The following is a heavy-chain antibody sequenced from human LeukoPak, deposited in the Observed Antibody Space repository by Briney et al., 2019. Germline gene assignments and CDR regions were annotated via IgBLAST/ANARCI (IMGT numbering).Heavy chain of an antibody. V-gene: IGHV1-18*01. D-gene: IGHD4-23*01. CDR1: GYTFSNYG. Sequence: ASVKVSCKASGYTFSNYGISWVRQAPGQGLEWMGWISPYNGNTNYAQKLQGRVTMTTDTSTNTAYMDLRSLRSDDTAGYYCPRGGLGGMTTVVLDAFDIWGQGTMVTVSS. CDR2: ISPYNGNT. CDR3: PRGGLGGMTTVVLDAFDI. J-gene: IGHJ3*02.